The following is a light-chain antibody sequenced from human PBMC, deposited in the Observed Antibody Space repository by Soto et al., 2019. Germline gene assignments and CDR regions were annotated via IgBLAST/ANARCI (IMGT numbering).Light chain of an antibody. J-gene: IGKJ1*01. CDR2: TAS. V-gene: IGKV1-5*03. CDR1: QNIDTW. Sequence: DIQMTQSPSTLSASIGDRITISCRASQNIDTWLAWYQQRPGEAPKLLIYTASNLENGVPSRFSGSGSGTAXXXXXXXXXXXDFATYYCQQYSDSSRSFGQGTQVE. CDR3: QQYSDSSRS.